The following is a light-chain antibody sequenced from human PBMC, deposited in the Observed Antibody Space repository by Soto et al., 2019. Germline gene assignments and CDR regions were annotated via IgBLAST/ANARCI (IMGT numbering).Light chain of an antibody. J-gene: IGKJ4*01. V-gene: IGKV3-11*01. CDR3: QQHSNWPLT. Sequence: EIVLIQSPATLSLSPGERPTLSCRASQSVSSNLAWYQQNPGQAPRLLIFDASNRATGIPARFSGSGSGTDFTLTISSLEPEDFAVYYCQQHSNWPLTFGGGTKVEIK. CDR2: DAS. CDR1: QSVSSN.